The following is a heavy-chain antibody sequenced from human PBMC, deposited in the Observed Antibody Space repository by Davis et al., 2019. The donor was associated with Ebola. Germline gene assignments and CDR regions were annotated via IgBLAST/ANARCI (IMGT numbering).Heavy chain of an antibody. CDR1: GYTFTSYY. CDR3: ARGNHIVVVPAAPYYYYYGMDV. J-gene: IGHJ6*02. CDR2: INPSGGST. D-gene: IGHD2-2*01. Sequence: ASVKVSCKASGYTFTSYYMHWVRQAPGQGLEWMGIINPSGGSTSYAQKFQGRVTMTRDTSTSTVYMELSSLRSEDTAVYYCARGNHIVVVPAAPYYYYYGMDVWGQGTTVTVSS. V-gene: IGHV1-46*01.